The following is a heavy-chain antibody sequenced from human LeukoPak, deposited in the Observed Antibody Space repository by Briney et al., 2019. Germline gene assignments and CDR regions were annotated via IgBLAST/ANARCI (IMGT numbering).Heavy chain of an antibody. J-gene: IGHJ4*02. Sequence: PGGSLRLSCAASGFTFSTYAMSWVRQPPGKGLEWIGEINHSGSTNYNPSLKSRVTISVDTSKNQFSLKLSSVTAADTAVYYCARNAGYCSSTSCYGLNKRLHLFDYWGQGTLVTVSS. CDR3: ARNAGYCSSTSCYGLNKRLHLFDY. V-gene: IGHV4-34*01. CDR2: INHSGST. CDR1: GFTFSTYA. D-gene: IGHD2-2*01.